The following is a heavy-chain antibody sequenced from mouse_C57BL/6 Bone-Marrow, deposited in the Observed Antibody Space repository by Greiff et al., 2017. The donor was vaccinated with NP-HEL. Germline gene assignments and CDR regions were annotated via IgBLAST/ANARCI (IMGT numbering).Heavy chain of an antibody. CDR1: GYSITSGYY. V-gene: IGHV3-6*01. J-gene: IGHJ3*01. Sequence: ESGPGLVKPSQSLSLTCSVTGYSITSGYYWNWIRQLPGNKLEWMGYISYDGSNNYNPSLKNRISITRDTSKNQFFLNLNSVTTEETATYYCARDFYGSKAWFAYWGQGTLVTVSA. CDR2: ISYDGSN. CDR3: ARDFYGSKAWFAY. D-gene: IGHD1-1*01.